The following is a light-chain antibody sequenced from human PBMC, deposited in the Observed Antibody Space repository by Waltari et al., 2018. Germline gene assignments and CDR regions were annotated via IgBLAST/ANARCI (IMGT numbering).Light chain of an antibody. Sequence: IQMTQSPSSVPASLGDIVTISCCASQSFGRFLAWYQQKPGQAPRLLIFAASSLHTGVPSRFSATWDGTHFSLTISNIQPEDFATYYCQQADSFPRTFGPGTKVEMK. CDR3: QQADSFPRT. J-gene: IGKJ3*01. CDR1: QSFGRF. CDR2: AAS. V-gene: IGKV1-12*01.